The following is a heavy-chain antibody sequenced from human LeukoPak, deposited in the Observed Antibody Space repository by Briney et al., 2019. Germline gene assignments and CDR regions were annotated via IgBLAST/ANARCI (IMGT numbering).Heavy chain of an antibody. CDR1: GFTFSSYS. V-gene: IGHV3-21*01. CDR2: ISSSSSYI. Sequence: PGGSLRLSCAASGFTFSSYSMNWVRQAPGKELEWVSSISSSSSYIYYADSVKGRFTISRDNAKNSLYLQMNSLRAEDTAVYYCARGETGGWYWFDPWGQGTLVTVSS. D-gene: IGHD6-19*01. CDR3: ARGETGGWYWFDP. J-gene: IGHJ5*02.